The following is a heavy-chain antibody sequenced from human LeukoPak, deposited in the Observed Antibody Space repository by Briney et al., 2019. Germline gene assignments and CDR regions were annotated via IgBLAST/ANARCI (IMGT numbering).Heavy chain of an antibody. CDR3: ARTVSYYYGMDV. CDR1: GFNFSSYG. V-gene: IGHV3-33*08. CDR2: IWYDGSSK. J-gene: IGHJ6*02. Sequence: GGSLRLSCVASGFNFSSYGMHWVRQAPGKGLEWVAVIWYDGSSKYYADSVKGRFTISRDNSKNTLYLQMNSLRAEDTAVYYCARTVSYYYGMDVWGQGTTVTVSS.